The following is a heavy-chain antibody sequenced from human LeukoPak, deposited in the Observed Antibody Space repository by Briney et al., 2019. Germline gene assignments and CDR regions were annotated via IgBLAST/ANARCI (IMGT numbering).Heavy chain of an antibody. D-gene: IGHD6-19*01. Sequence: ASVKVSCKASGYTFTSYYMHWVRQAPGQGLEWMGIINPSGGSTSYAQKFQGRVTTTWDTSTSTVYMELNSLTSDDTAVYYCARGGVVSRGQWLCADYWGQGALVTVSS. CDR2: INPSGGST. CDR3: ARGGVVSRGQWLCADY. J-gene: IGHJ4*02. V-gene: IGHV1-46*01. CDR1: GYTFTSYY.